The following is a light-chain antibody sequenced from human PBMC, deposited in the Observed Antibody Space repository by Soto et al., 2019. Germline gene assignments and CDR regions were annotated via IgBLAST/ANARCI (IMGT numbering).Light chain of an antibody. CDR3: QQYDSSFMYT. J-gene: IGKJ2*01. CDR1: QSVSSSY. V-gene: IGKV3-20*01. Sequence: EIVLTQSPGTLSLSPGERATLSCRASQSVSSSYLAWYQQKPGQAPRLLIYGASSRATGIPDRFSGSGSGTDFTLTISRLETEDFAVYYCQQYDSSFMYTFGQGTKLEIK. CDR2: GAS.